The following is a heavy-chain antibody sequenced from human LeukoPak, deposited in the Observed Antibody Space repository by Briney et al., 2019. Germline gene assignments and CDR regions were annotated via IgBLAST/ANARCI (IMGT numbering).Heavy chain of an antibody. CDR1: GGTFSSYT. CDR2: IIPILGIA. CDR3: ASAPGTQFDY. V-gene: IGHV1-69*02. D-gene: IGHD1-14*01. J-gene: IGHJ4*02. Sequence: SVKVSCKASGGTFSSYTISWVRQAPGQGLEWMGRIIPILGIANYAQKFQGRVTIAADKSTSTAYMELSSLRSEDTAAYYCASAPGTQFDYWGQGTLVTVSS.